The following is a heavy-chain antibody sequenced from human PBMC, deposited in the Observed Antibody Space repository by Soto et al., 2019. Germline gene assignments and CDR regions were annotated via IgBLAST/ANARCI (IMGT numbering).Heavy chain of an antibody. Sequence: PSETLSLTCTVSGDSITSSPYYWGWIRQPPGKGLEWIGTIHYSGSTYYNPSLNSRLTISADTSKNQLSLKLSSVTAADTAVYYCARHYCSGGSCYYYGVDVWGQGTTVTVS. CDR2: IHYSGST. CDR3: ARHYCSGGSCYYYGVDV. J-gene: IGHJ6*02. CDR1: GDSITSSPYY. D-gene: IGHD2-15*01. V-gene: IGHV4-39*01.